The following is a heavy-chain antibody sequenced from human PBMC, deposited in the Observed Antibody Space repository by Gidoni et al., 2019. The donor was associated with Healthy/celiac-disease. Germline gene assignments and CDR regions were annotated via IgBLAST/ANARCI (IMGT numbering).Heavy chain of an antibody. CDR1: GFTFTTYW. J-gene: IGHJ4*02. CDR3: APMGGIEAAGTPRKPFDY. Sequence: ELQLVESGGGLVQPGGSLSLSCAASGFTFTTYWMHWVRQAPGKGLVWVSRINREGSSTSYAESVKGRFTIARDNAKNTLYLQMNSLRAEDTAVYYCAPMGGIEAAGTPRKPFDYWGQGTLVTVSS. V-gene: IGHV3-74*01. D-gene: IGHD6-13*01. CDR2: INREGSST.